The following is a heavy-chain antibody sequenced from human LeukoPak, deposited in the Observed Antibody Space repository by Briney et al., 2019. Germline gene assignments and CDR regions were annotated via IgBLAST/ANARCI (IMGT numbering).Heavy chain of an antibody. CDR2: IYYSGST. Sequence: PSETLSLTCTVSGGSISSYYWSGIRQPPGKGLEWIGYIYYSGSTNYNPSLKSRVTISVDTSKNQFSLKLSSVTAADTAVYYCARKGSSGYYSPYFDYWGQGTLVTVSS. V-gene: IGHV4-59*01. CDR1: GGSISSYY. D-gene: IGHD3-22*01. CDR3: ARKGSSGYYSPYFDY. J-gene: IGHJ4*02.